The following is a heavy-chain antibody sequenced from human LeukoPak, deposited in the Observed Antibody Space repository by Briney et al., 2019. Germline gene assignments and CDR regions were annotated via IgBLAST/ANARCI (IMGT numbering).Heavy chain of an antibody. V-gene: IGHV3-23*01. Sequence: GGSLRLSCVVSGFTFSESWMSWVRQAPGKGLEWVSGISGGSESTYYADSVKGRFTISRDNSKNTLYMEMNNLRGADTAVYYCAKGWTAVGSWGQGTRVTVSS. CDR3: AKGWTAVGS. CDR1: GFTFSESW. CDR2: ISGGSEST. D-gene: IGHD1-26*01. J-gene: IGHJ5*02.